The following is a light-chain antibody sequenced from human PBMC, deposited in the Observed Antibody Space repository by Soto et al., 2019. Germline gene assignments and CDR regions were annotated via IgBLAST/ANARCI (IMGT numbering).Light chain of an antibody. Sequence: DIQMTQSPSSLSASVGDTVTITCRASQGIIDYLAWYQQRPGKVPKLLIYAASTLQTGVPSRFSGSGAGTDFTLTISSLQPEDVGSYYCQKYDTAPQTFGQGTGVEIK. J-gene: IGKJ1*01. V-gene: IGKV1-27*01. CDR3: QKYDTAPQT. CDR2: AAS. CDR1: QGIIDY.